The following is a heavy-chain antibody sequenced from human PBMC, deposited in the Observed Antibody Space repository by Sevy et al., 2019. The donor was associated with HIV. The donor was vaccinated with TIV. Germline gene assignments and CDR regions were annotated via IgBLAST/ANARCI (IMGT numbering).Heavy chain of an antibody. CDR2: IWYDGSNK. D-gene: IGHD4-17*01. V-gene: IGHV3-30*02. CDR3: AKSRWTTVTAHYFDY. CDR1: GFPFSSYG. Sequence: GGSLRLSCAASGFPFSSYGMHWVRQAPGKGLEWVAFIWYDGSNKYYADSVKGRFTVSRDNSKNTLYLQMNSLRGEDTAVYYWAKSRWTTVTAHYFDYWGQGTLVTVSS. J-gene: IGHJ4*02.